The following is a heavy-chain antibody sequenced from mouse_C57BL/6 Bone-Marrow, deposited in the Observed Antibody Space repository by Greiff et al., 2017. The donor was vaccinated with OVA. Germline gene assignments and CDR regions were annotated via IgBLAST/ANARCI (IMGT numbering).Heavy chain of an antibody. V-gene: IGHV1-18*01. CDR2: ITSNNGGT. Sequence: VQLQQSGPELAKPGASVKIPCKASGYTFTDYNMDWVKQSHGKSLEWIGDITSNNGGTISHQKFKGKATLTVDNASSTAYMELRSLTSEDTAVYYCARGGYYEYDGGAWFAYWGQGTLVTVSA. J-gene: IGHJ3*01. CDR3: ARGGYYEYDGGAWFAY. D-gene: IGHD2-4*01. CDR1: GYTFTDYN.